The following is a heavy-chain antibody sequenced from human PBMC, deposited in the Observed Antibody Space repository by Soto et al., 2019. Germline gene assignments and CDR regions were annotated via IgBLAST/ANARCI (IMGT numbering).Heavy chain of an antibody. CDR3: ARGRSGSYHWFDP. CDR1: GGSISSGDYY. D-gene: IGHD1-26*01. V-gene: IGHV4-30-4*01. J-gene: IGHJ5*02. Sequence: SETLSLTCTVSGGSISSGDYYWSWIRQPPGTGLEWIGYIYYSGSTYYNPSLKSRVTISVDTSKNQFSLKLSSVTAADTAVYYCARGRSGSYHWFDPWGQGTLVTVSS. CDR2: IYYSGST.